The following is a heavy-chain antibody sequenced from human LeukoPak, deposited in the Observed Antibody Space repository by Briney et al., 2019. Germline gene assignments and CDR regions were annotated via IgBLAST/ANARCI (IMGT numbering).Heavy chain of an antibody. Sequence: PGGSLRLSCAASGFPFSDYFMNWIRQAPGKGLEWVSHISNSDDATYYTDSVRGRFTISRDNTKNTLFLQMNSLRVKDTAVYYCAADPIVDYWGQGTLDTVSP. V-gene: IGHV3-11*04. CDR3: AADPIVDY. CDR1: GFPFSDYF. J-gene: IGHJ4*02. CDR2: ISNSDDAT. D-gene: IGHD5-24*01.